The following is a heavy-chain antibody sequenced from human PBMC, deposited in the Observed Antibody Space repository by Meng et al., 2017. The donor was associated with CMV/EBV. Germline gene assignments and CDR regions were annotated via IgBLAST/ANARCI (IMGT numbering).Heavy chain of an antibody. CDR2: IKQDGSEK. CDR3: ARWGRWLQFFDY. V-gene: IGHV3-7*01. J-gene: IGHJ4*02. D-gene: IGHD5-24*01. CDR1: GFTFSSYW. Sequence: GESLKISCAASGFTFSSYWMSWVRQAPGKGLEWVANIKQDGSEKYYVDSVKGRFTISRDNAKNSLYLQMNSLRAEDTAVYYCARWGRWLQFFDYWGPGTLVTVSS.